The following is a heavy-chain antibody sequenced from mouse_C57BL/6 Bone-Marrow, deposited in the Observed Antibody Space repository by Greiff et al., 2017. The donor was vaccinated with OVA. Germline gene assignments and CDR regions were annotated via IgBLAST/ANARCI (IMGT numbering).Heavy chain of an antibody. CDR2: IYPRSGNT. CDR3: AREEGLRRRYAMDY. J-gene: IGHJ4*01. D-gene: IGHD2-4*01. Sequence: VMLVESGAELARPGASVKLSCKASGYTFTSYGISWVKQRTGQGLEWIGEIYPRSGNTYYNEKFKGKATLTADKSSSTAYMELRSLTSEDSAVYFCAREEGLRRRYAMDYWGQGTSVTVSS. CDR1: GYTFTSYG. V-gene: IGHV1-81*01.